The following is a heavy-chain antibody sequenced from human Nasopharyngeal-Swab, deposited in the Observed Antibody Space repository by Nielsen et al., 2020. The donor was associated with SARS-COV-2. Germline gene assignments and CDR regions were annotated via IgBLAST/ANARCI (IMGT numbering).Heavy chain of an antibody. J-gene: IGHJ6*02. CDR3: VGSSWYGDYYYYYGRDV. Sequence: SETMSLTCTVSGCSISSSSYYWGWIRQPPGKGLEWIGSIYYSGSTYYNPSLKSRVTISVDTSKNQFSLKLSSVTAADTAVYYSVGSSWYGDYYYYYGRDVWGQGTTVTVSS. CDR2: IYYSGST. CDR1: GCSISSSSYY. D-gene: IGHD6-13*01. V-gene: IGHV4-39*07.